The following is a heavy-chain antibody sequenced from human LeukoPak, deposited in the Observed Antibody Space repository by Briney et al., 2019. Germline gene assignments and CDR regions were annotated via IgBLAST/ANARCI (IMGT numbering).Heavy chain of an antibody. CDR3: ARSGSAAAGTFDY. J-gene: IGHJ4*02. CDR1: GGSISSYY. D-gene: IGHD6-13*01. V-gene: IGHV4-59*01. Sequence: SETLSLTCTVSGGSISSYYRSWIRQPPGKGLEWIGFIYYSGSTNYNPSLKSRVAISVDTSKNQFSLKLSSVTAADTAVYYCARSGSAAAGTFDYWGQGTLVTVSS. CDR2: IYYSGST.